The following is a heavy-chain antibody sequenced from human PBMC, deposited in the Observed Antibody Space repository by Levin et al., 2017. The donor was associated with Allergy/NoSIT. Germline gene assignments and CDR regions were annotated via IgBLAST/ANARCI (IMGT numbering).Heavy chain of an antibody. D-gene: IGHD5-24*01. V-gene: IGHV4-31*01. CDR1: GGSISGGGYH. CDR2: FYYSGNT. Sequence: SCTVSGGSISGGGYHWTWLRQHPEKGLEWIGYFYYSGNTFYNPSLKRIPIISVDSSKNQFSLNVSSVTAADTAVYYCAREDGSTFDFWGQGALVTVAS. J-gene: IGHJ4*02. CDR3: AREDGSTFDF.